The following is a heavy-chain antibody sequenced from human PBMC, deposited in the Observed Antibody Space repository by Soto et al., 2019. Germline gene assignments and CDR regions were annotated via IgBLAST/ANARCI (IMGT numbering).Heavy chain of an antibody. CDR1: GGTFSSYA. Sequence: SVKVSCKASGGTFSSYAISWVRQAPGQGLEWMGGIIPIFGTANYAQKFQGRVTITADKSTSTAYMELSSLRSEDTAVYYCASVAPLIGAQYYYYGMDVWGQGTTVTVSS. D-gene: IGHD7-27*01. V-gene: IGHV1-69*06. J-gene: IGHJ6*02. CDR2: IIPIFGTA. CDR3: ASVAPLIGAQYYYYGMDV.